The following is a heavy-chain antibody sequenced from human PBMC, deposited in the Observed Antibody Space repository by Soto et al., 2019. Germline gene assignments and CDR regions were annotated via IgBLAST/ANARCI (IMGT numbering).Heavy chain of an antibody. CDR2: ISGSGGST. V-gene: IGHV3-23*01. J-gene: IGHJ4*02. D-gene: IGHD2-2*01. CDR1: GFTFSSYA. Sequence: GGSLRLSCAASGFTFSSYAMSWVRQAPGKGLEWVSAISGSGGSTYYADSVKGRFTISRDNSKNTLYLQMNSLRAEDTAVYYCAKIWDIVVVPAAIRYWGQGTLVTVSS. CDR3: AKIWDIVVVPAAIRY.